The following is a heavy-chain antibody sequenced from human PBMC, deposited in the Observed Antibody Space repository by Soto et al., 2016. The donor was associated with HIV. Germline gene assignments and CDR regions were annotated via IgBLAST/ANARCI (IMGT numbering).Heavy chain of an antibody. Sequence: EVQLVESGGGVVQPGRSLRLSCAASGFTFSSYNMNWVRQAPGKGLEWVSYISSSSSTIYYADSVKGRFTISRDNAKNSLYLQMNSLRAEDTAVYYCARGLPRGYYDILTADVGSDYWGQGTLVTVSS. CDR2: ISSSSSTI. CDR3: ARGLPRGYYDILTADVGSDY. J-gene: IGHJ4*02. CDR1: GFTFSSYN. V-gene: IGHV3-48*01. D-gene: IGHD3-9*01.